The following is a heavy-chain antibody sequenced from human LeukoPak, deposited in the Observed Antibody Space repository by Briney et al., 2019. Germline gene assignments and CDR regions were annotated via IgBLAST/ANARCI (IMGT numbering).Heavy chain of an antibody. D-gene: IGHD2-2*01. V-gene: IGHV4-59*08. CDR2: IYYSGST. CDR3: ARQGGFASSAGV. Sequence: PSETLSHTCTVSGGSITSYYWSWIRQPPGKGLEWIGYIYYSGSTNYNPSLKSRVTISVDTSKNQFSLKLSSVTAADTAVYFCARQGGFASSAGVWGKGTTVTVSS. CDR1: GGSITSYY. J-gene: IGHJ6*04.